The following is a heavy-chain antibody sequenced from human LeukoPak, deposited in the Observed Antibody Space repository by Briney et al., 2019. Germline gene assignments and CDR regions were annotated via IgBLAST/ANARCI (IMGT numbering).Heavy chain of an antibody. CDR2: MNPNSGNT. Sequence: ASVKVSCKASGYTFTSYDINWVRQATGQGLEWMGWMNPNSGNTGYAQKFQGRVTMTRNTSISTAYMELSSLRSEDTAVYYCARGRRNDFWPFRGTYYYYYMDVWGKGTTVTVSS. V-gene: IGHV1-8*01. CDR3: ARGRRNDFWPFRGTYYYYYMDV. D-gene: IGHD3-3*01. CDR1: GYTFTSYD. J-gene: IGHJ6*03.